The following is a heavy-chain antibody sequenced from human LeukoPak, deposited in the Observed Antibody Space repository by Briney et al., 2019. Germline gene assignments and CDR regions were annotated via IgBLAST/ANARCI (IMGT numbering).Heavy chain of an antibody. D-gene: IGHD2-2*01. J-gene: IGHJ5*02. CDR3: ARVSGPAAIIRIDP. Sequence: SETLSLTCAVYGRSFSGYYWTWIRQTPGKGLEWIGEINHSGITDYNPSLRSRVTISVDTSKNQFSLKLSSVTAADTAVYYCARVSGPAAIIRIDPWGQGTLVTVSS. V-gene: IGHV4-34*01. CDR2: INHSGIT. CDR1: GRSFSGYY.